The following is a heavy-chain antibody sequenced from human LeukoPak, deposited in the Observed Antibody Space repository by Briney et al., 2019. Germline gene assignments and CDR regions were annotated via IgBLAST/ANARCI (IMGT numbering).Heavy chain of an antibody. D-gene: IGHD6-19*01. J-gene: IGHJ4*02. CDR2: ISITGKTT. Sequence: PGGSLRLSCAASGFTFSSYAMSWVRQAPGKGLEWVSVISITGKTTYYADSVKGRFTISRDNSKNTLYLQMNSLRAEDTAVYYCAKDLEQGAVAAPGGFDYWGQGTLVTVSS. CDR1: GFTFSSYA. V-gene: IGHV3-23*01. CDR3: AKDLEQGAVAAPGGFDY.